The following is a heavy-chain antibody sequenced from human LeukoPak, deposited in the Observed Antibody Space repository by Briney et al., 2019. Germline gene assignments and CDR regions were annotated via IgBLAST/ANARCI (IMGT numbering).Heavy chain of an antibody. CDR3: AKSRSSSITSYYNY. D-gene: IGHD2-2*01. V-gene: IGHV3-23*01. Sequence: GGSLRLSCAASGFSFSSYAMNWVRQAPGKGLEWVSTISSGDGNTYYADSVKGRYTISRDDSQNTLYLEMNSLRADDTAIYYCAKSRSSSITSYYNYWGQGTLVTVSS. CDR1: GFSFSSYA. CDR2: ISSGDGNT. J-gene: IGHJ4*02.